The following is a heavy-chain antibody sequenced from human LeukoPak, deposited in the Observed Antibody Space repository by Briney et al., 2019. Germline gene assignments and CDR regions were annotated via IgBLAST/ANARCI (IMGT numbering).Heavy chain of an antibody. Sequence: SETLSLTCTVSGASISSNPYYWGWIRQPPGKGLEWIGDIYYNGNTYYNVSLKSRVTISLDTSKNQFSLRLSSVTAADTAVYYCARAQNLRRYNWFDPWGQGTLVTVSS. V-gene: IGHV4-39*07. J-gene: IGHJ5*02. CDR1: GASISSNPYY. CDR2: IYYNGNT. CDR3: ARAQNLRRYNWFDP. D-gene: IGHD4-17*01.